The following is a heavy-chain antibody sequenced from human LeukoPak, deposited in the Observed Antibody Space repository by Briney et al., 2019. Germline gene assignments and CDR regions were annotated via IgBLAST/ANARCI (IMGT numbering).Heavy chain of an antibody. CDR3: ARDSPWFDH. Sequence: GGSLRLSCAASGFTFSSYAMSWVRQAPGKGLEWVANIKQDGSEKYYVDSVKGRFTISRENTKNSLYLQMNSLSAEDTAVYYCARDSPWFDHWGQGTMVTVSS. CDR1: GFTFSSYA. CDR2: IKQDGSEK. V-gene: IGHV3-7*01. J-gene: IGHJ5*02.